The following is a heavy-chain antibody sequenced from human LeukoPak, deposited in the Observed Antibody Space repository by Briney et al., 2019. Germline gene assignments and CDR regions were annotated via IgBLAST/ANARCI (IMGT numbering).Heavy chain of an antibody. CDR3: ARGKTRTTIAPLRSRLEYSFEY. D-gene: IGHD6-6*01. Sequence: SETLSLTCAVYGGSFSGYYWSWIRQPPGKGLEWIGEINHSGSTNYNPSLKSRVTISVDTSKNRFSLKLSSVTAADTAVYYCARGKTRTTIAPLRSRLEYSFEYWGQGTLVTVSS. V-gene: IGHV4-34*01. CDR2: INHSGST. J-gene: IGHJ4*02. CDR1: GGSFSGYY.